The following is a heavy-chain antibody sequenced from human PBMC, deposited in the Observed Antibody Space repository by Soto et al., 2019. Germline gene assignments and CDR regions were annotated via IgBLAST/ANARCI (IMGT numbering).Heavy chain of an antibody. Sequence: PSETLSLTCTVSGGSISSGDYYWSWIRQPPGKGLEWIGYIYYSGSTYYNPSLKSRVTISVDTSKNQFSLKLSSVTAADTAVYYCARVDCSGGSCPLAFDYWGQGTLVTVSS. V-gene: IGHV4-30-4*01. CDR1: GGSISSGDYY. J-gene: IGHJ4*02. D-gene: IGHD2-15*01. CDR2: IYYSGST. CDR3: ARVDCSGGSCPLAFDY.